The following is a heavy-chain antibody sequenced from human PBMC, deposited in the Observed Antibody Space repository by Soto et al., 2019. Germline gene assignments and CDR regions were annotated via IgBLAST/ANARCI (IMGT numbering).Heavy chain of an antibody. D-gene: IGHD2-2*02. V-gene: IGHV1-18*01. J-gene: IGHJ4*02. CDR3: ARYIVVVPAAIDYFDY. Sequence: QVQLVQSGAEVKKPGASVKVSCKASGYTFTSYGISWVRQAPGQGLEWMGWISAYNGNTNYAQKLQGRVTMTTDTSTSTGYMELRSLRSDDTAVYYCARYIVVVPAAIDYFDYWCQGTLVTVSS. CDR1: GYTFTSYG. CDR2: ISAYNGNT.